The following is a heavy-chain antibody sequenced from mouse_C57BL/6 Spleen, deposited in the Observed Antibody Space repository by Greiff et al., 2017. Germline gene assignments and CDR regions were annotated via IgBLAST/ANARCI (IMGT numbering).Heavy chain of an antibody. CDR3: ARGESSLFAY. D-gene: IGHD1-1*01. V-gene: IGHV5-4*03. CDR1: GFTFSSYA. J-gene: IGHJ3*01. CDR2: ISDGGSYT. Sequence: EVKVVESGGGLVKPGGSLKLSCAASGFTFSSYAMSWVRQTPEKRLEWVATISDGGSYTYYPDNVKGRFTISRDNAKNNLYLQMSHLKSEDTAMYYCARGESSLFAYWGQGTLVTVSA.